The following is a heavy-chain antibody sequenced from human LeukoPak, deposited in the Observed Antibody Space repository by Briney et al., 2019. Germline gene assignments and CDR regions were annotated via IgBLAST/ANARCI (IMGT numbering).Heavy chain of an antibody. CDR3: AKKVAAAAAGY. J-gene: IGHJ4*02. D-gene: IGHD6-13*01. V-gene: IGHV3-23*01. CDR1: GFTFSSYA. CDR2: ISGSGGST. Sequence: GGSLRLSCAASGFTFSSYAMSWVRQAPGKGLGWVSAISGSGGSTYYADSVKGRFSISRDNSKNTLYLQMNSLRAEDTAVHYCAKKVAAAAAGYWGQGTLVTVSS.